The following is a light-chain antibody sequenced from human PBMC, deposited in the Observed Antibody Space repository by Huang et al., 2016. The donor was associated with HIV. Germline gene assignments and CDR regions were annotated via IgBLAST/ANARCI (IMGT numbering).Light chain of an antibody. V-gene: IGKV3-20*01. J-gene: IGKJ1*01. CDR2: GGS. Sequence: EIVLTQSPGTLSLSPGERATLSCRASQSVDSTHIAWYQQKPGQAPRLVLYGGSSGATGTPDRFSGSGSGTDFTLTISRLEPEDFAMYFCQHFAYSRGAFGQGTKVEI. CDR3: QHFAYSRGA. CDR1: QSVDSTH.